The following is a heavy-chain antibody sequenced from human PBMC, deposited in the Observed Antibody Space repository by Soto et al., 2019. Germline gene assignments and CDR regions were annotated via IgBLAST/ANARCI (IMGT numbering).Heavy chain of an antibody. Sequence: QEQLVQSGAEVKKPGASVKVSCKASGYTFTGHYMYWVRQAPGQGLEWMGWINPNSGGTNYTQKFQGRVTMTTDTSTSTAYMELRSLRSDDTAVYYCAREGRGDGGGWFDPWGQGTLVTVSS. J-gene: IGHJ5*02. D-gene: IGHD3-16*01. CDR1: GYTFTGHY. CDR3: AREGRGDGGGWFDP. V-gene: IGHV1-2*02. CDR2: INPNSGGT.